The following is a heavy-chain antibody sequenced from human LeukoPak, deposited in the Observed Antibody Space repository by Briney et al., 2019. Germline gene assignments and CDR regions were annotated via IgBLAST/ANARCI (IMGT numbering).Heavy chain of an antibody. CDR3: AKMGGLQRAFDY. J-gene: IGHJ4*02. CDR1: GFTFSSYA. CDR2: ISFDGSNK. V-gene: IGHV3-30-3*02. D-gene: IGHD5-24*01. Sequence: GGSLRLSCAASGFTFSSYAIHWVRQAPGKGLEWVAVISFDGSNKYYADSVKGRFTISRDNSKNTLYLQMNGLRAEDTAVYYCAKMGGLQRAFDYWGQGSLVTVSS.